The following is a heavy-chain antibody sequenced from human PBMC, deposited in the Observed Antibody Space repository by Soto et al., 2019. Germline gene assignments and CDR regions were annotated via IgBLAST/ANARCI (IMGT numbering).Heavy chain of an antibody. CDR3: ARYIGGSYYNKTGYYYYYMDV. V-gene: IGHV5-51*01. CDR1: GYSFTSYW. D-gene: IGHD3-10*01. CDR2: IYPGDSDT. Sequence: PGESLKISCKGSGYSFTSYWIGWVRQMPGKGLEWMGIIYPGDSDTRYSPSLQGQDTISADKSISTAYLQWSSLKASDTAMYYCARYIGGSYYNKTGYYYYYMDVWGKGTTVTVSS. J-gene: IGHJ6*03.